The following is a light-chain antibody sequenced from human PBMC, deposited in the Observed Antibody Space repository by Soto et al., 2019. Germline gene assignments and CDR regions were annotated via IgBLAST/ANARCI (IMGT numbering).Light chain of an antibody. CDR1: SSDVGGYNY. CDR2: EVS. V-gene: IGLV2-8*01. J-gene: IGLJ2*01. CDR3: SSYAGSNNFVV. Sequence: QSALTQPPSASGSPGQSVTISCTGTSSDVGGYNYVSWYQQHPGKAPKLMIYEVSKRPSGVPDRFSGSKSGNTASLTVSGLQDEDEDDYYCSSYAGSNNFVVFGGGTKLTVL.